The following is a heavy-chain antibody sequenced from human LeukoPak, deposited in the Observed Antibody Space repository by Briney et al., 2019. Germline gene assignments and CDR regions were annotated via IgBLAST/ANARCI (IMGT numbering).Heavy chain of an antibody. J-gene: IGHJ4*02. CDR3: ASVYSLYDN. V-gene: IGHV4-39*01. Sequence: SETLSLTCSVSGGSISSRYYWGWIRQSPGKGLEWIGGLYYTGSTYYNPSLKSRIAISVDTSKNQFSLKLTSVTAADTAVYYCASVYSLYDNWGQGILVIVSS. CDR2: LYYTGST. D-gene: IGHD6-13*01. CDR1: GGSISSRYY.